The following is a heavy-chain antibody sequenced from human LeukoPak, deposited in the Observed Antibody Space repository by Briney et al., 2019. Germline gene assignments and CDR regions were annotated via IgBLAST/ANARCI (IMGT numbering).Heavy chain of an antibody. CDR1: GFTFSNYG. V-gene: IGHV3-30*02. J-gene: IGHJ4*02. CDR2: IRSDSSYI. CDR3: VKDPSGAAAAGTFDY. Sequence: PGGSLRLSCAASGFTFSNYGMHWVRQTPDEGLEWVAFIRSDSSYIYYLGSVKGRFTVSRDNSKNTLFLQMHSLRPEDTAVYYCVKDPSGAAAAGTFDYWGQGTLVTVSS. D-gene: IGHD6-13*01.